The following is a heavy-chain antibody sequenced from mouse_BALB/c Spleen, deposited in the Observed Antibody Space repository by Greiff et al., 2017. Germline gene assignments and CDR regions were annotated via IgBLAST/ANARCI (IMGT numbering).Heavy chain of an antibody. Sequence: EVKLQESGPELVKPGASVKIPCKASGYTFTDYNMDWVKQSHGKSLEWIGDINPNNGGTIYNQKFKGKATLTVDKSSSTAYMELRSLTSEDTAVYYCAREGYSDYAMDYWGQGTSVTVSS. CDR3: AREGYSDYAMDY. CDR2: INPNNGGT. D-gene: IGHD2-3*01. CDR1: GYTFTDYN. J-gene: IGHJ4*01. V-gene: IGHV1-18*01.